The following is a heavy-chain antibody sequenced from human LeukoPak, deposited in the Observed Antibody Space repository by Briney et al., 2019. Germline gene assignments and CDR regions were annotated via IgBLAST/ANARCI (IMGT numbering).Heavy chain of an antibody. CDR2: IYYSGST. CDR3: ARQSREFKYGY. CDR1: GGSISSSSYY. V-gene: IGHV4-39*01. Sequence: SETLSLTCTVSGGSISSSSYYWGWIRQPPGKGLEWIGSIYYSGSTYYNPSLKSRVTISVDTSKNQFSLKLSSVTAADTAVYYCARQSREFKYGYWGQGTLVTVSS. J-gene: IGHJ4*02. D-gene: IGHD2-8*01.